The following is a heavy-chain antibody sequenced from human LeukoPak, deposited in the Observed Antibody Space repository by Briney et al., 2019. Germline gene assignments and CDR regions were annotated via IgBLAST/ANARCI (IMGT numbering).Heavy chain of an antibody. CDR3: ARVSIAAAGLFDY. Sequence: GGSMRLSCAASGFTFSSYSVNWVRQAPGKGLEWVSSISSSSSYIYYADSVKGRFTISRDNAKNSLYLQMNSLRAEDTAVYYCARVSIAAAGLFDYWGQGTLVTVSS. CDR2: ISSSSSYI. CDR1: GFTFSSYS. D-gene: IGHD6-13*01. J-gene: IGHJ4*02. V-gene: IGHV3-21*01.